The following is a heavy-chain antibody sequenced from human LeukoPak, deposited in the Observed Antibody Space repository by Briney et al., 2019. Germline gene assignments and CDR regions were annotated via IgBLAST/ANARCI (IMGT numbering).Heavy chain of an antibody. CDR1: GGSFSGYY. J-gene: IGHJ6*02. Sequence: SETLSLTCAVYGGSFSGYYWSWIRQPPGKGLEWIGEINHSGSTNYNPSLKSRVTISVDTSKNQFSLKLSSVTAADTAVYYCARDSPRLLWFRESDGMDVWGQGTTVTVSS. CDR2: INHSGST. D-gene: IGHD3-10*01. V-gene: IGHV4-34*01. CDR3: ARDSPRLLWFRESDGMDV.